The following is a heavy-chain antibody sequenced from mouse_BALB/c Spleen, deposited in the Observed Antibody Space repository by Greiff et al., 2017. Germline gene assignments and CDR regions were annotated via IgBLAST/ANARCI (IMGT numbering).Heavy chain of an antibody. CDR1: GFSLTSYG. J-gene: IGHJ2*01. V-gene: IGHV2-9*02. CDR3: ARDQDYGRGVLYYFDY. D-gene: IGHD1-1*01. Sequence: VMLVESGPGLVAPSQSLSITCTVSGFSLTSYGVHWVRQPPGKGLEWLGVIWAGGSTNYNSALMSRLSISKDNSKSQVFLKMNSLQTDDTAMYYCARDQDYGRGVLYYFDYWGQGTTLTVSS. CDR2: IWAGGST.